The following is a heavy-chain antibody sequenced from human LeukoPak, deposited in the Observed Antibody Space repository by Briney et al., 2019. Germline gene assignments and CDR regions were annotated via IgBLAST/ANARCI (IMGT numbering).Heavy chain of an antibody. J-gene: IGHJ3*02. CDR1: GGXISSSSYY. Sequence: PSDTLSLTCTVSGGXISSSSYYWGWIRQPPGKGLEWIGSIYYSGSTYYNPSLKSRVTISVDTSKNQFSLRRSFGTAADTAVYFCARGRDMVGGVIIGGYGFDIGGLGKMVTVFS. CDR2: IYYSGST. V-gene: IGHV4-39*01. CDR3: ARGRDMVGGVIIGGYGFDI. D-gene: IGHD3-10*01.